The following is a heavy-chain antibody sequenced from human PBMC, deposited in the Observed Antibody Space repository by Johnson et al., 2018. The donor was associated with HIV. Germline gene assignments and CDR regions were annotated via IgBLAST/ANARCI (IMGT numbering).Heavy chain of an antibody. CDR3: AREGPAAYIWAFDI. CDR1: GFTFDDYG. Sequence: VQLVESGGGVVRPGGSLRLSCAASGFTFDDYGMSWVRQAPGKGLEWVAGINWNGGSRGYADSVKGRFTISRDNARNSLYLQMNSLRAEDTAVYYCAREGPAAYIWAFDIWGQGTMVTVSS. J-gene: IGHJ3*02. D-gene: IGHD2-2*01. CDR2: INWNGGSR. V-gene: IGHV3-20*04.